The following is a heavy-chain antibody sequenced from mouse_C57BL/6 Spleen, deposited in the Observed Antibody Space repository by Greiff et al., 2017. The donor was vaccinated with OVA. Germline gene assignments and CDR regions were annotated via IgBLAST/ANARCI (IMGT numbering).Heavy chain of an antibody. J-gene: IGHJ2*01. V-gene: IGHV1-82*01. Sequence: VQLVESGPELVKPGASVKISCKASGYAFSSSWMNWVKQRPGKGLEWIGRIYPGDGDTNYNGKFKGEATLTADKSSSTAYMQLSSLTSEDSAVYFCARANYGSSYFDDWGEGTTLTGSS. CDR3: ARANYGSSYFDD. CDR2: IYPGDGDT. CDR1: GYAFSSSW. D-gene: IGHD1-1*01.